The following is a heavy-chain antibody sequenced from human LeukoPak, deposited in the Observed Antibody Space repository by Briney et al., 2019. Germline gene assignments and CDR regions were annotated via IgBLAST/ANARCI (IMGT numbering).Heavy chain of an antibody. CDR2: IRYDGSNK. Sequence: PGGSLRLSCTASGFTFSSYGMHWVRQAPGKGLEWVAFIRYDGSNKYYADSVKGRFTISRDNSKNTLYLQMNSLRAEDTAVYYCAKPARYCSSTSCLGYWGQGTLVTVSS. CDR1: GFTFSSYG. CDR3: AKPARYCSSTSCLGY. V-gene: IGHV3-30*02. D-gene: IGHD2-2*01. J-gene: IGHJ4*02.